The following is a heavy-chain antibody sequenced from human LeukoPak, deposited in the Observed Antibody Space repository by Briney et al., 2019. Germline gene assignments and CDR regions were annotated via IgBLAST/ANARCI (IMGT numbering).Heavy chain of an antibody. Sequence: ASVKVSCKASGYTFTIYGISWVRQAPGQGLEWMGWISAHNGNTNYAQMLQDRVTMTRDTSTSTAYMDLRNLRSDDTAVYYCARRVPRGYGGYDIDYWGQGTLVTVSS. CDR2: ISAHNGNT. D-gene: IGHD5-12*01. J-gene: IGHJ4*02. V-gene: IGHV1-18*01. CDR1: GYTFTIYG. CDR3: ARRVPRGYGGYDIDY.